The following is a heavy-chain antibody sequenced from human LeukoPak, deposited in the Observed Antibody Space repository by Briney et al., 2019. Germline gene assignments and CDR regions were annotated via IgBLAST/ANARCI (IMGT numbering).Heavy chain of an antibody. CDR2: ISYDGSNK. J-gene: IGHJ4*02. V-gene: IGHV3-30*04. Sequence: SCKASGGTFSSYAMHWVRQAPGKGLEWVAVISYDGSNKYYADSVKGRFTISRDNSKNTLYLQMNSLRAEDTAVYYCARRAGAYSHPYDYWGQGTLVTVSS. D-gene: IGHD4/OR15-4a*01. CDR1: GGTFSSYA. CDR3: ARRAGAYSHPYDY.